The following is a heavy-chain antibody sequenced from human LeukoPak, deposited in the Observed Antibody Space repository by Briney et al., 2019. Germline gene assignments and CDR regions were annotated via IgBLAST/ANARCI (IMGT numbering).Heavy chain of an antibody. CDR1: GFTLSSYS. V-gene: IGHV3-21*01. J-gene: IGHJ6*02. Sequence: GGSLRLSCAASGFTLSSYSMNWVRQAPGKGLKWVSSISSSSSYIYYADSVKGRFTISRDNAKNSLCLQMNSLRAEDTAVYYCARAEGDYLNYYGMDVWGQGTTVTVSS. CDR2: ISSSSSYI. CDR3: ARAEGDYLNYYGMDV. D-gene: IGHD4-17*01.